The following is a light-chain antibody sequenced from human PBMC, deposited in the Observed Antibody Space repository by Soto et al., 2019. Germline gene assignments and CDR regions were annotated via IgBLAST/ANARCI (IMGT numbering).Light chain of an antibody. Sequence: DIVMTQSPDSLAVFLGERATINCTSSQSVVYSSNNKNYLAWYQQKPGQPPKLLIYWASTRESGVPDRFSGSGSGTDFTLTISRLEPEDFAVYYCQQYGSSPRTFGEGTKVDI. V-gene: IGKV4-1*01. CDR3: QQYGSSPRT. CDR1: QSVVYSSNNKNY. CDR2: WAS. J-gene: IGKJ1*01.